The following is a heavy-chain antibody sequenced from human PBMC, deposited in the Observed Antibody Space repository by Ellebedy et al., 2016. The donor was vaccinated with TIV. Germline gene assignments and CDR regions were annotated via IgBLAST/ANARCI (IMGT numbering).Heavy chain of an antibody. CDR3: ARGVVVVVAATPDYYYGMDV. CDR2: IIPIFGTA. J-gene: IGHJ6*02. CDR1: GGTFSSYA. D-gene: IGHD2-15*01. Sequence: ASVKVSCKASGGTFSSYAISWVRQAPGQGLEWMGGIIPIFGTANYAQKFQGRVTITADESTSTAYMELSSLRSEDTAVYYCARGVVVVVAATPDYYYGMDVWGQGTTVTVSS. V-gene: IGHV1-69*13.